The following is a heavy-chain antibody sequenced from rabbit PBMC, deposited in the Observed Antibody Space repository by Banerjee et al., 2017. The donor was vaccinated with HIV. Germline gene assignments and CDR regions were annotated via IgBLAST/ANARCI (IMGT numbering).Heavy chain of an antibody. D-gene: IGHD4-1*01. Sequence: QEQLVEYGGDLVQPGGTLTLTRKASGIDFSSFGISWVRQAPGKGLEWIASIYPDYSYTYYASWAKGRFTISETSSTTVTLQMTSLTAADTATYFCARDVTIYNYDTEGDKCGLWGPGTLVTVS. J-gene: IGHJ4*01. CDR3: ARDVTIYNYDTEGDKCGL. CDR2: IYPDYSYT. V-gene: IGHV1S45*01. CDR1: GIDFSSFG.